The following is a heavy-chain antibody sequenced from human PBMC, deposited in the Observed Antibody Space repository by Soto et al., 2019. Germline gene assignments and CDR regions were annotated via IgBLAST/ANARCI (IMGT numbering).Heavy chain of an antibody. V-gene: IGHV5-51*01. CDR2: IYPGDSDT. J-gene: IGHJ6*02. CDR1: GYSFTTDW. Sequence: PGESLKISCKGSGYSFTTDWSAWFRQMPGKGLEWMGIIYPGDSDTRYSPSFQGQVTISADKSISTAYLQWSSLKASDTAMYYCARLLDAYYRMDVWGQATTVTASS. CDR3: ARLLDAYYRMDV. D-gene: IGHD3-9*01.